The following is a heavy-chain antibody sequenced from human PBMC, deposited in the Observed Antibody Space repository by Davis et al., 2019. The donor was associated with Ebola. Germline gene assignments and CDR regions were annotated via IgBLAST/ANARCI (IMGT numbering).Heavy chain of an antibody. V-gene: IGHV4-39*02. CDR2: IDYSGTP. D-gene: IGHD5-18*01. J-gene: IGHJ4*02. Sequence: MPSETLSLTCSGSGGSISGYNYYWAWIRKPPGKGLEWLGSIDYSGTPYYNPSLESRVTMSVDTSKNHFSLRVRSLTAADTAVYFCARVVGGYNYGRRPNYFDLWGQGALVTVSS. CDR1: GGSISGYNYY. CDR3: ARVVGGYNYGRRPNYFDL.